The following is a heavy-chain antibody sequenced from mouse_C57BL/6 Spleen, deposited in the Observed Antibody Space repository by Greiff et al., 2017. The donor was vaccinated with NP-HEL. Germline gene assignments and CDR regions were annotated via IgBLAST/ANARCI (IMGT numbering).Heavy chain of an antibody. CDR3: ARDAGYGNYEGGAMDY. J-gene: IGHJ4*01. Sequence: EVMLVESGGGLVQSGRSLRLSCATSGFTFSDFYMEWVRQAPGKGLEWIAASRNKANDYTTEYSASVKGRFIVSRDTSQSILYLQMNALRAEDTAIYYCARDAGYGNYEGGAMDYWGQGTSVTVSS. D-gene: IGHD2-1*01. V-gene: IGHV7-1*01. CDR1: GFTFSDFY. CDR2: SRNKANDYTT.